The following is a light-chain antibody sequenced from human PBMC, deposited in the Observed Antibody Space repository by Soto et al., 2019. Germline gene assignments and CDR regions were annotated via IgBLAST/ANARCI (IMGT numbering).Light chain of an antibody. CDR1: ESISTW. V-gene: IGKV1-12*01. CDR3: HQAISFPIT. J-gene: IGKJ5*01. CDR2: TAS. Sequence: DIQMTQSPSSVSASVGDSVTITCRASESISTWLAWYRQKPGKAPELLIYTASNLQSGVPSRFSGRGSGTDFTLTISSLQPEDFATYYCHQAISFPITFDQGTRLEIK.